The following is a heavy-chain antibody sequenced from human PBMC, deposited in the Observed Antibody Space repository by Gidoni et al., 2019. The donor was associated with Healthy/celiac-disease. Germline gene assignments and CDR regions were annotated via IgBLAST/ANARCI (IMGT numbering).Heavy chain of an antibody. Sequence: EVQLLESGGGLVQPGGSLRLSCAASGFTFSSYAMSWVRQAPGKGLEWVSAISGSGGSTYYADSVKGRFTISRDNSKNTLYLQMNSLRAEDTAVYYCAKAELRVAAIYYVDTAMVTRAFDIWGQGTMVTVSS. CDR1: GFTFSSYA. CDR3: AKAELRVAAIYYVDTAMVTRAFDI. D-gene: IGHD5-18*01. J-gene: IGHJ3*02. CDR2: ISGSGGST. V-gene: IGHV3-23*01.